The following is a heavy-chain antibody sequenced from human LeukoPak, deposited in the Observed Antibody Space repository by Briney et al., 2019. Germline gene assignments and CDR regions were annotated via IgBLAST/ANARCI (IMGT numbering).Heavy chain of an antibody. D-gene: IGHD3-10*01. CDR2: ISYDGRKM. V-gene: IGHV3-30*03. J-gene: IGHJ4*02. Sequence: GGSLRLSCVASGFTFSDYGIHWVRQAPGKGLEWVAVISYDGRKMKYADSVKGRFTISRDNAKNSLFLQMHSLRAVDTAVYYCARAGDPEYWGQGTLVTVSS. CDR1: GFTFSDYG. CDR3: ARAGDPEY.